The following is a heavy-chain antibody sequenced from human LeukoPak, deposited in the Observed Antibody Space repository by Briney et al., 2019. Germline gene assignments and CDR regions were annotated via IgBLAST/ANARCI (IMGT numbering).Heavy chain of an antibody. CDR2: IWYDGSNK. CDR1: GFTFSGFG. CDR3: ARGRGADYGGNSGYFDH. J-gene: IGHJ4*02. V-gene: IGHV3-33*01. D-gene: IGHD4-23*01. Sequence: PGKSLRLSCAASGFTFSGFGMHWVRQAPGKGLEWVAVIWYDGSNKYYADSVKGRFTISRDNPKNTLYVQMNSLRAEDTAVYYCARGRGADYGGNSGYFDHWGQGTLVTVSS.